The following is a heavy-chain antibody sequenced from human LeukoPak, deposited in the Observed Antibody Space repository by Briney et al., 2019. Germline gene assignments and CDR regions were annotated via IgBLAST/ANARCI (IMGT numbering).Heavy chain of an antibody. V-gene: IGHV3-23*01. J-gene: IGHJ1*01. CDR2: ISGSGGST. CDR3: AKAHVPTMIRGVVSSD. D-gene: IGHD3-10*01. Sequence: PGGTLRLSCAASGFTFSSYGMSWVRQAPGKGLEWVSAISGSGGSTYYADSVKGRFTISRDNSKNTLYLQMNSLRAEDTAVYYCAKAHVPTMIRGVVSSDWGQGTLVTVSS. CDR1: GFTFSSYG.